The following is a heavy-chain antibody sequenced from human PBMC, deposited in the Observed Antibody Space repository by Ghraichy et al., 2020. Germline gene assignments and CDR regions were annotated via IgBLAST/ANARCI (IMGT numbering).Heavy chain of an antibody. Sequence: ESLNISCAASGFTFSSYSMHWVRQAPGKGLEWVSYISRSSSAIYYADSVKGRFTISRDNAKNSLFLQMNSLGDEDTAMYYCASDPVGGTQKYYIDYWGQGSLVAVSS. CDR2: ISRSSSAI. CDR3: ASDPVGGTQKYYIDY. CDR1: GFTFSSYS. J-gene: IGHJ4*02. V-gene: IGHV3-48*02. D-gene: IGHD1-26*01.